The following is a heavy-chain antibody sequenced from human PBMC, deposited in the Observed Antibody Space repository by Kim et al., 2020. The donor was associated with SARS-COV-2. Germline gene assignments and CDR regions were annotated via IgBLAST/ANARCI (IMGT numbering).Heavy chain of an antibody. CDR2: IIPIFGTA. CDR1: GGTFSSYA. Sequence: SVKVSCKASGGTFSSYAISWERQAPGQGLEWMGGIIPIFGTANYAQKFQGRVTITADESTSTAYMELSSLRSEDTAVYYCAPTPGIAAAGTENWFDPWGQGTLVTVSS. D-gene: IGHD6-13*01. CDR3: APTPGIAAAGTENWFDP. V-gene: IGHV1-69*13. J-gene: IGHJ5*02.